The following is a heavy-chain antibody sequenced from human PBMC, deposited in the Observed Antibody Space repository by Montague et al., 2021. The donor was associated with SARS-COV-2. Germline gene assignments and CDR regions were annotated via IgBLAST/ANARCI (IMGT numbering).Heavy chain of an antibody. Sequence: SETLSLTCAVYGGSFSGYYWSWIRRPPGKGLEWIGESNHSGGTNXNPYLKGRVTISVDTSKNQFPLRLTSVTAADTAVYYCARGLSGSYSGGWVPVALFDFYHYMDVWAKGTTVTVSS. CDR3: ARGLSGSYSGGWVPVALFDFYHYMDV. J-gene: IGHJ6*03. D-gene: IGHD6-25*01. V-gene: IGHV4-34*01. CDR2: SNHSGGT. CDR1: GGSFSGYY.